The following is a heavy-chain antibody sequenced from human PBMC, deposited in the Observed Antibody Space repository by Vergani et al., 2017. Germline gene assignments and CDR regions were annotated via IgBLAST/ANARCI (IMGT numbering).Heavy chain of an antibody. J-gene: IGHJ3*02. CDR1: GFTFSSYE. V-gene: IGHV3-48*03. CDR2: ISSSGSTI. CDR3: ARVWGWLLLEDAFDI. D-gene: IGHD3-9*01. Sequence: EVQLVESGGGLVQPGGSLRLSCAASGFTFSSYEMNWVRQAPGKGLEWVSYISSSGSTIYYADSVKGRFTISRDNAKNSLYLQMNSLRAEDTAVYYCARVWGWLLLEDAFDIWGQGTMVTVSS.